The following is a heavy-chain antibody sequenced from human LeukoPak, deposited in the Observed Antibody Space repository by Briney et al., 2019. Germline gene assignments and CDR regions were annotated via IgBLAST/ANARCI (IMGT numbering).Heavy chain of an antibody. CDR2: ISGSGAYT. V-gene: IGHV3-23*01. CDR1: GFTFTSYS. D-gene: IGHD3-3*01. J-gene: IGHJ4*02. CDR3: AKDLTNSY. Sequence: GGSLRLSCAASGFTFTSYSMNWVRQAPGRGLEWVSSISGSGAYTYYADSVKGRFTISRDNSENTLYLQMNSLRAEDTAVYYCAKDLTNSYWGQGTLVTVSS.